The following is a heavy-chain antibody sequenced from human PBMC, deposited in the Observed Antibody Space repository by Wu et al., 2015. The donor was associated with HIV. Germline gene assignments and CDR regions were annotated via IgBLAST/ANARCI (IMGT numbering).Heavy chain of an antibody. Sequence: QVQLVQSGAEVKKPGASVKVSCKASGYTFTSYGISWVRQAPGQGLEWMGWINPNSGGTSYTQKFQGRVTMTGDTSFSTVYMELSRLRSDDTAVYYCARAAYYYDSSQRYWYFDLWGRGTLVTVSS. CDR2: INPNSGGT. CDR1: GYTFTSYG. V-gene: IGHV1-2*02. D-gene: IGHD3-22*01. CDR3: ARAAYYYDSSQRYWYFDL. J-gene: IGHJ2*01.